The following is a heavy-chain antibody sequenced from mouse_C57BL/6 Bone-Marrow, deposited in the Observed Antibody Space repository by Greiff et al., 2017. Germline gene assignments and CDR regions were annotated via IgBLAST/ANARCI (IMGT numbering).Heavy chain of an antibody. CDR2: IDPSDSYT. CDR1: GYTFTSYW. V-gene: IGHV1-50*01. Sequence: QVQLQQPGAELVKPGASVKLSCKASGYTFTSYWMQWVKQRPGQGLEWIGEIDPSDSYTNYNHKFKGKATLTVDTSSSTAYMQLSSLTSEDSAVYDCARGEVVAPYYFDYWGQGTTLTVSS. J-gene: IGHJ2*01. CDR3: ARGEVVAPYYFDY. D-gene: IGHD1-1*01.